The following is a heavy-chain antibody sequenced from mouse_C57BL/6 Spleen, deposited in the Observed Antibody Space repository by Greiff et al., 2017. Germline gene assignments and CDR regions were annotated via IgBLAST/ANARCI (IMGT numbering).Heavy chain of an antibody. D-gene: IGHD1-1*01. J-gene: IGHJ1*03. CDR2: IYPGGGYT. V-gene: IGHV1-63*01. CDR3: TRRDYAPAFDV. CDR1: GYTFTNYW. Sequence: VQLQQSGAELVRPGTSVKMSCKASGYTFTNYWIGWAKQRPGHGLEWIGDIYPGGGYTNYNEKFKGKATLTADKSSSTAYMQFCSLSSEDSAIFYCTRRDYAPAFDVWGTGTPVTGSA.